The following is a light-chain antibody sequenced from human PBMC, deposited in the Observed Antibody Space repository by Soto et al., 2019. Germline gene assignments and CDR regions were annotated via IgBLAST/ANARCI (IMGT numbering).Light chain of an antibody. CDR1: GSDIGGYNF. Sequence: QSALTQPPSASGSPGQSVTISCTGTGSDIGGYNFGSWYQQRPGKVPKLIIYEVNKRPSGVPDRFSGSKAGNTASLTVSWLPADDEPDYDCSSYAGTNNRYVFGTGTKVT. J-gene: IGLJ1*01. CDR2: EVN. CDR3: SSYAGTNNRYV. V-gene: IGLV2-8*01.